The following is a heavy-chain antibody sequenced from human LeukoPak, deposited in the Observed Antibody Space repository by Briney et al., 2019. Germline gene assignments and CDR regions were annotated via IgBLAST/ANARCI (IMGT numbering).Heavy chain of an antibody. D-gene: IGHD3-22*01. CDR1: GYTFTSYY. CDR2: INPSGGST. CDR3: ARDQGHYDSSGYYGY. J-gene: IGHJ4*02. Sequence: ASVRVSCKASGYTFTSYYMHWVRQAPGQGLEWMGIINPSGGSTSYAQKFQGRVTMTRDTSTSTVYMELSSLRSEDTAVYYCARDQGHYDSSGYYGYWGQGTLVTVSS. V-gene: IGHV1-46*01.